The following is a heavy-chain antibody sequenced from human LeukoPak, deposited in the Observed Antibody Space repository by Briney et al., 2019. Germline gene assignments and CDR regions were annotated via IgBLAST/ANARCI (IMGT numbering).Heavy chain of an antibody. CDR1: GFTFSSYG. V-gene: IGHV3-30*02. CDR2: IRYDGSNK. Sequence: GGSLRLSCAASGFTFSSYGMHWVRQAPGKGLEWVAFIRYDGSNKYYADSVKGRFTISRDNSKNTLYLQMNSLRVEDTAVYYCARREPTGCSGTSCFAGPVGYWGQGTLVTVSS. CDR3: ARREPTGCSGTSCFAGPVGY. D-gene: IGHD2-2*01. J-gene: IGHJ4*02.